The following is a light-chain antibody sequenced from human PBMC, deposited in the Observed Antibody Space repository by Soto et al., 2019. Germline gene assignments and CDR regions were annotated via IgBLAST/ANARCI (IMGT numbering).Light chain of an antibody. Sequence: QAVVSQEPSFSVSPGETVTLTCGLTSASVLTSYYPSWYQQTPGQAPRTLIYSTNIRSSGVPDRFSGSILGNKAALTITGAQADDESDYYCCSYAGSYTYVFGTGTQLTVL. CDR3: CSYAGSYTYV. CDR1: SASVLTSYY. CDR2: STN. V-gene: IGLV8-61*01. J-gene: IGLJ1*01.